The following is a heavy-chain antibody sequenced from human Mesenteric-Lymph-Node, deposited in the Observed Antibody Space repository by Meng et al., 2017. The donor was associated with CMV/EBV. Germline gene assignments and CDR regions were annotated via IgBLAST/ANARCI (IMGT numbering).Heavy chain of an antibody. D-gene: IGHD3-10*01. V-gene: IGHV2-26*01. CDR2: LFSVDDD. Sequence: SGPTLVNPTETLTLTCSLSRYSLINPRMGVVWIRQTPTKDLEYNSHLFSVDDDSYISSLCSRLTISWDTSRSQVVLTMTNMTPVHTATYFCARIGRTQSRSGSWNIFNPDVWGPGTTVTVSS. CDR3: ARIGRTQSRSGSWNIFNPDV. J-gene: IGHJ6*02. CDR1: RYSLINPRMG.